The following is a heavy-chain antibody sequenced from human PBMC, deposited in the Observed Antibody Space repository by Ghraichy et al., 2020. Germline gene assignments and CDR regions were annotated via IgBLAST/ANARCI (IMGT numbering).Heavy chain of an antibody. CDR1: GYTFTSYA. Sequence: ASVKVSCKASGYTFTSYAMHWVRQAPGQRLEWMGGINAVNGNTKYSQKFQGRVTITRDTSASTAYMELSSLRSEDTAVYYCARDRGRLPDAFDIWGQGTMVTVSS. D-gene: IGHD3-10*01. CDR3: ARDRGRLPDAFDI. CDR2: INAVNGNT. J-gene: IGHJ3*02. V-gene: IGHV1-3*01.